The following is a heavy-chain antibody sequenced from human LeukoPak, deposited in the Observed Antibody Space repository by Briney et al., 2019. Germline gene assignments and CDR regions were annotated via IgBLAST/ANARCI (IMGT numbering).Heavy chain of an antibody. CDR1: GFSFSNHG. V-gene: IGHV3-33*03. CDR3: AKPTWGSGSFLIDF. J-gene: IGHJ4*02. CDR2: IWNDGSYE. Sequence: GGSLRLSCVASGFSFSNHGMHWARQAPGRGLEWVAVIWNDGSYEHYTDSVKGRFTISRDNSKNTLFLQLNSLRPEDTAVYYCAKPTWGSGSFLIDFWGQGTLVTVSS. D-gene: IGHD1-26*01.